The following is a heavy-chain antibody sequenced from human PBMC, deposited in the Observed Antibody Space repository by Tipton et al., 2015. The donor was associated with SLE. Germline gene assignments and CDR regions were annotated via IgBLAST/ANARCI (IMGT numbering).Heavy chain of an antibody. J-gene: IGHJ4*02. CDR3: ARTTSGTYYFDY. CDR2: IDYTANP. CDR1: GGSIGSFY. V-gene: IGHV4-59*01. D-gene: IGHD3-10*01. Sequence: LRLSCTVSGGSIGSFYWSWIRQPPGKGLEWIGNIDYTANPNYSPSLKSRVTISIDTSTNHFSLKLRSVTAADTAVYYCARTTSGTYYFDYWGRGTLVTVSS.